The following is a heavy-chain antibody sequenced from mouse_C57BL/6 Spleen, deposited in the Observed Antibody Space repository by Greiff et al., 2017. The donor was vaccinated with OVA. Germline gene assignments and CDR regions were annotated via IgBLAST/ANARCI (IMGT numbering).Heavy chain of an antibody. Sequence: VLLQQSGAELARPGASVKLSCKASGYTFTSYGISWVKQRTGQGLEWIGEIYPRSGNTYYNEKFKGKATLTADKSSSTAYMELRSLTSEDSAVYFCARDYGYDDAVYAMDYWGQGTSVTVSS. D-gene: IGHD2-2*01. CDR2: IYPRSGNT. J-gene: IGHJ4*01. V-gene: IGHV1-81*01. CDR1: GYTFTSYG. CDR3: ARDYGYDDAVYAMDY.